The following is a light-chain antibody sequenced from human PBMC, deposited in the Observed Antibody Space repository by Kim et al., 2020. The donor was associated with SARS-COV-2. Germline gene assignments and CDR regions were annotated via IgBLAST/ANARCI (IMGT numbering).Light chain of an antibody. CDR2: DSS. V-gene: IGKV3-11*01. Sequence: EIVLTQSPVTLSLSPGEIATLSCMTSQSVSSYLAWYQQKPGQAPRLLIYDSSNRATGIPARFSGSGSGTDFTLTISSLEPEDFAVYYCQQRSNWPPLYTFGQGTKLEI. CDR1: QSVSSY. CDR3: QQRSNWPPLYT. J-gene: IGKJ2*01.